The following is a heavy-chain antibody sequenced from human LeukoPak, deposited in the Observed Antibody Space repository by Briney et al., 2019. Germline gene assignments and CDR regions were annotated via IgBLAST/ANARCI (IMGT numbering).Heavy chain of an antibody. Sequence: SETLSLTCAVSGGSISSGGYSWSWIRQPPGKGLEWIGYIYHSGSTYYNPSLKSRVTISVDTSKNQFSLKLSSVTAADTAFYYCARLKFISGSYSTFDFWGQGTLVTVSS. CDR1: GGSISSGGYS. J-gene: IGHJ4*02. V-gene: IGHV4-30-2*03. CDR2: IYHSGST. D-gene: IGHD1-26*01. CDR3: ARLKFISGSYSTFDF.